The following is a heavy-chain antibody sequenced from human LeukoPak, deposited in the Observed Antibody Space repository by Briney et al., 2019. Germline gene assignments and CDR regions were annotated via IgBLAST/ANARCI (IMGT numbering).Heavy chain of an antibody. CDR2: IKQDGYEK. CDR3: ARDKIVGPTTLDY. D-gene: IGHD1-26*01. V-gene: IGHV3-7*01. Sequence: QTGGSLRLSCAASGFTFSGYWMSWVRQSPEKGLEWVANIKQDGYEKYYVDSVKGRFTISRDNAKNSLYLQMNSLRADDTAVSYCARDKIVGPTTLDYWGQGTLVTVSS. CDR1: GFTFSGYW. J-gene: IGHJ4*02.